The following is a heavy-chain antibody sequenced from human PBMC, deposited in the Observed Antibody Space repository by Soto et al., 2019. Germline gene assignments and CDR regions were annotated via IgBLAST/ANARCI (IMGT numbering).Heavy chain of an antibody. CDR2: IIPIFGTA. J-gene: IGHJ6*02. CDR1: GGAFSSYA. D-gene: IGHD6-13*01. Sequence: SVKVSCKASGGAFSSYAISWARQAPGQGLEWTGGIIPIFGTANYAQKIQSRVTITADVSTSTAYRELSSLRSEDTAVYYCATSQQYSSSWYQNYYYCGMDVWVQGTTGTVCS. CDR3: ATSQQYSSSWYQNYYYCGMDV. V-gene: IGHV1-69*13.